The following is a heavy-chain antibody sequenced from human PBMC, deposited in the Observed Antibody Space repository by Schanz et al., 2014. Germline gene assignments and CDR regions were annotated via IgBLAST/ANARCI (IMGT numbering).Heavy chain of an antibody. D-gene: IGHD3-9*01. CDR1: RGTFSSST. CDR3: AKVDRTRYYAMDV. Sequence: QVQLVQSGAEVKKPGSSVKVSCKASRGTFSSSTLTWVRQAPGQGLEWMGRIIPILDKTNYAQKFQGRVTMTADKSTSTVYMEVSGLRSEDTAVYYCAKVDRTRYYAMDVWGQGTTVTVSS. CDR2: IIPILDKT. V-gene: IGHV1-69*08. J-gene: IGHJ6*02.